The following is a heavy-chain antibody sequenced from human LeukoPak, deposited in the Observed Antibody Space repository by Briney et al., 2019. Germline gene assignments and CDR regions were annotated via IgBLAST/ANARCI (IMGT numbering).Heavy chain of an antibody. D-gene: IGHD2-15*01. V-gene: IGHV3-21*01. Sequence: PGGSLRLSCAASGFTFSSYSMNWVRQAPGKGLEWVSSISSSSSYIYYADSVKGRFTISRDNAKNSLYLQMNSLRAEDTAVYYCAREACSGGSCYGYWDFRYFDLWGRGTLVTVSS. CDR1: GFTFSSYS. CDR2: ISSSSSYI. CDR3: AREACSGGSCYGYWDFRYFDL. J-gene: IGHJ2*01.